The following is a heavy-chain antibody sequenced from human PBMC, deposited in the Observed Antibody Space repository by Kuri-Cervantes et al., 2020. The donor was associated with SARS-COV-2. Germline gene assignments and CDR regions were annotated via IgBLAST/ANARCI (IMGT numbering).Heavy chain of an antibody. Sequence: GSLRLSCTVSGGSTSSSSYYWGWIRQPPGKGLEWIGSIYYSGSTYYNPSLKSRVTISVDTSKNQFSLKLSSVTAADTAVYYCARLKRGSNWFDPWGQGTLVTVSS. J-gene: IGHJ5*02. CDR3: ARLKRGSNWFDP. D-gene: IGHD2-15*01. V-gene: IGHV4-39*01. CDR2: IYYSGST. CDR1: GGSTSSSSYY.